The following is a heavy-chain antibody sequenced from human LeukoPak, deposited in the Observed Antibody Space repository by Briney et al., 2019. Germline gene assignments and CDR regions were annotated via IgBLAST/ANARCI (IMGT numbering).Heavy chain of an antibody. D-gene: IGHD3-9*01. CDR1: GFTFSNYA. V-gene: IGHV3-23*01. Sequence: PGASLRLSCAASGFTFSNYAMSWVRQAPGKGLEWVSAITGRGGNTYYADSVKGRFTISRDNSKNALYLQMSSLRDEDTAVYYCAKWGDFDVLTGYYVPDFWGQGTLVTVSS. CDR2: ITGRGGNT. J-gene: IGHJ4*02. CDR3: AKWGDFDVLTGYYVPDF.